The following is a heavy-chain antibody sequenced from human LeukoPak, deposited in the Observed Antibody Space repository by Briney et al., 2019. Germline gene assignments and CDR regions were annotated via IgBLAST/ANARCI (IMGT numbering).Heavy chain of an antibody. Sequence: PGGSLRLSCAASGFTFSSYAMSWVRQAPGQGLEWVSAISGSGGSTYYADSVKGRFTISRDNSKNTLYLQMNSLRAEDTAVYYCAKDSPYYDILAGYYPYPDAFDIWGQGTMVTVSS. J-gene: IGHJ3*02. CDR2: ISGSGGST. V-gene: IGHV3-23*01. CDR1: GFTFSSYA. D-gene: IGHD3-9*01. CDR3: AKDSPYYDILAGYYPYPDAFDI.